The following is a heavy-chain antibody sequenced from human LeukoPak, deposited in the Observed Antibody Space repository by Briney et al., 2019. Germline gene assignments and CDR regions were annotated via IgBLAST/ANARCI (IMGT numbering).Heavy chain of an antibody. CDR2: INPNTGGT. CDR1: GYTFTGYY. J-gene: IGHJ3*02. V-gene: IGHV1-2*02. D-gene: IGHD5-18*01. CDR3: ARLVDTAMVSSAFDI. Sequence: ASVTVSFTASGYTFTGYYMHWVRQAPGQGLEWMGWINPNTGGTNYAQKFQGRVTMTRDTSISTAYMELSRLRSDDTAVYYCARLVDTAMVSSAFDIWGQGTMVTVSS.